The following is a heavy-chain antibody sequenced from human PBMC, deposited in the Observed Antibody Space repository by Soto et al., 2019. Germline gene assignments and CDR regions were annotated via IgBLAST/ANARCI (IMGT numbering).Heavy chain of an antibody. V-gene: IGHV3-23*01. Sequence: GGSLRLSCAASGFTFRGNAMSWVRQAPGKGLEWVSAISGSGGSTYYADSVKGRFTISRDNSKNTLYLQMNSLRAEDTAVYYCAKSKGIAARRGNWFDTWGQGTLVTVYS. D-gene: IGHD6-6*01. J-gene: IGHJ5*02. CDR2: ISGSGGST. CDR3: AKSKGIAARRGNWFDT. CDR1: GFTFRGNA.